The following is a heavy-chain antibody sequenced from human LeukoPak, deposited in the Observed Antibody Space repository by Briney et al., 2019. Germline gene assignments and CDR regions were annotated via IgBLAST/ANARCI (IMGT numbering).Heavy chain of an antibody. Sequence: GGSLRLSCAASGFTFSSYCMHWVRQAPGKGLEWVAVISYDGSNKYYADSVKGRFTISRDSSKNTLHLQMNSLRAEDTAVYYCAKGPSSQTPNDAFDIWGQGTMVTVSS. CDR3: AKGPSSQTPNDAFDI. CDR2: ISYDGSNK. D-gene: IGHD6-13*01. J-gene: IGHJ3*02. V-gene: IGHV3-30*18. CDR1: GFTFSSYC.